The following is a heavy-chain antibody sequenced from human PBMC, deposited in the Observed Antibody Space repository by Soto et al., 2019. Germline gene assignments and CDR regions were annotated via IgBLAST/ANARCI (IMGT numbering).Heavy chain of an antibody. V-gene: IGHV3-23*01. D-gene: IGHD3-16*01. CDR2: ISGSGSTT. J-gene: IGHJ4*02. Sequence: GGSLRLSCAASGLTFSNYAMSWVRQAPGKGLEWVSGISGSGSTTYYADSVKGRFTISRDNSKNTLYLQMNSLRADDTAVYYCSKGGTLFGGVDYWGQGTLVTVSS. CDR1: GLTFSNYA. CDR3: SKGGTLFGGVDY.